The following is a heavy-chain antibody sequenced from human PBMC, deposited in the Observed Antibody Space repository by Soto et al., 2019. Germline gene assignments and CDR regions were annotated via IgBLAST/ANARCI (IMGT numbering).Heavy chain of an antibody. J-gene: IGHJ1*01. CDR3: ARGRYSSGWQLKYFQH. D-gene: IGHD6-19*01. V-gene: IGHV1-69*02. Sequence: ASVKVSCKASGGTFSSYTISWVRQAPGQGLEWMGRIIPILGIANYAQKFQGRVTITADKSTSTAYMELSSLSSEDTAVYYCARGRYSSGWQLKYFQHWGQGTLVTVSS. CDR2: IIPILGIA. CDR1: GGTFSSYT.